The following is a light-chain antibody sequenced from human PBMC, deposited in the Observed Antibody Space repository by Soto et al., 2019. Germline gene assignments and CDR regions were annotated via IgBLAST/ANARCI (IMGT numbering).Light chain of an antibody. CDR1: NIGSKS. V-gene: IGLV3-21*04. CDR3: QVWDSSTVV. CDR2: SDS. Sequence: SSELTQPPSVSVAPGKTARITCGGTNIGSKSVQWYHQKPGQAPVLVIYSDSDRPSGIPERFSGSNSGNTATLTISRVEAGDEADYYCQVWDSSTVVFGGGTQLTVL. J-gene: IGLJ2*01.